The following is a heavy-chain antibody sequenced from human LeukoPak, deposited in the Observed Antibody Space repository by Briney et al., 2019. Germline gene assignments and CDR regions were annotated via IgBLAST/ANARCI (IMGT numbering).Heavy chain of an antibody. D-gene: IGHD3-22*01. Sequence: GGSLRLSCAASGFTFSRYAMSWVRQAPGKGLEWVSAISGSGGSTYYADSVKGRFTISRDNSKNTLYLQMNSLRAEDTAVYYCVRDWGYDSSGYWQKYFDTWGQGTLVTVSS. CDR1: GFTFSRYA. CDR2: ISGSGGST. V-gene: IGHV3-23*01. J-gene: IGHJ4*02. CDR3: VRDWGYDSSGYWQKYFDT.